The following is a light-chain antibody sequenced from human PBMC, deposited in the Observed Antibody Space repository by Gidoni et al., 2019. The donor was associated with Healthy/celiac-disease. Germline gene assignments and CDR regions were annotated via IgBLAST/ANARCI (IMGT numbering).Light chain of an antibody. CDR3: AAWDDSLNGVV. CDR2: SNN. J-gene: IGLJ2*01. V-gene: IGLV1-44*01. CDR1: SSNIGSNT. Sequence: QSVLTQPPSASGTPGQSVTISCSGRSSNIGSNTVNWYQQLPGAAPKLLIYSNNQRPSRVPDRFSGSKSGTAASLAISGRQSEDEADYDCAAWDDSLNGVVFGGGTKLTVL.